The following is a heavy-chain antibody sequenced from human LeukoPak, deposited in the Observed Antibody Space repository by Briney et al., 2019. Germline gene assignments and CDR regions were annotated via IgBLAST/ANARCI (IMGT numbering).Heavy chain of an antibody. J-gene: IGHJ2*01. CDR3: AKDRTVGASYWYFDL. D-gene: IGHD1-26*01. CDR1: GVTLSSYA. Sequence: PGGSLRLSCTASGVTLSSYAMSWVRQAPGKGLEWVSGISSSGSGGNTYYADSVKGRFTISRGSSKNTLFLHMSTLRAEDTAIYYCAKDRTVGASYWYFDLWGRGTLVTVSS. CDR2: ISSSGSGGNT. V-gene: IGHV3-23*01.